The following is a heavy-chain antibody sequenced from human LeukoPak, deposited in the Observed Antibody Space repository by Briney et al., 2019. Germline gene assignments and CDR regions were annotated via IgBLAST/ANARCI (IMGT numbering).Heavy chain of an antibody. Sequence: PSETLSLTCAAYGLSFSTYYWSWIRQSPGKGLEWVAEINHRGDTKYNASVESGVTRSVDNSKSQFPPRVRSITTPNTAVYYCARRPTISETGYFDYWGQGTLVTGSS. CDR3: ARRPTISETGYFDY. V-gene: IGHV4-34*01. J-gene: IGHJ4*03. CDR1: GLSFSTYY. D-gene: IGHD1-1*01. CDR2: INHRGDT.